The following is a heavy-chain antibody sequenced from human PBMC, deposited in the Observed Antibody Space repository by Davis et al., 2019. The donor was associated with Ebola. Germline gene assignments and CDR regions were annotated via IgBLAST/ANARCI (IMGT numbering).Heavy chain of an antibody. D-gene: IGHD3-10*01. Sequence: AASVKVSCKASGGTFISYAINWVRRAPGQGLEWWGGIIPIFGTTKYAQKFQGRVTITADESTSTAYMELSSLRSEDTAVYYCARVRDSGSPIFDYWGQGTLVTVSS. CDR3: ARVRDSGSPIFDY. CDR1: GGTFISYA. CDR2: IIPIFGTT. J-gene: IGHJ4*02. V-gene: IGHV1-69*13.